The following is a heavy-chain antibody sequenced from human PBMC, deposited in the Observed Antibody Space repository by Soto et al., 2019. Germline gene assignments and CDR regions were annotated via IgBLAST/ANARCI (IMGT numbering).Heavy chain of an antibody. CDR3: AKERGSGWWTPDY. CDR2: ISGSGGST. V-gene: IGHV3-23*01. CDR1: GCTFSSYA. J-gene: IGHJ4*02. D-gene: IGHD6-19*01. Sequence: EVQLLESGGGLVQPGGSLRLSCAASGCTFSSYAMNWVHQAPGKGLEWVSAISGSGGSTYYADSVKGRFTISRDNSKNTLYLQMNSLRAEDTAVYYCAKERGSGWWTPDYWGQGTLVTVSS.